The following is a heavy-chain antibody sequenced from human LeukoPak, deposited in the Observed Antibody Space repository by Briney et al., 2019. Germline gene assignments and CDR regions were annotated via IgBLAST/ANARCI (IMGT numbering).Heavy chain of an antibody. V-gene: IGHV3-20*04. CDR3: ASKRSSSWYGGAFDI. CDR1: GFTFDDYG. CDR2: INWNGGST. J-gene: IGHJ3*02. Sequence: TGGSLRLSCAASGFTFDDYGMSWVRQAPGKGLEWVSGINWNGGSTGYADSVEGRFTISRDNAKNSLYLQMNSLRAEDTALYYCASKRSSSWYGGAFDIWGQGTMVTVSS. D-gene: IGHD6-13*01.